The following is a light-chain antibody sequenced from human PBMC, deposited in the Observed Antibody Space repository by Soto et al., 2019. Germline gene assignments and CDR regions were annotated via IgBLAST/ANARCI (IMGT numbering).Light chain of an antibody. CDR1: SSYVGNYNL. CDR3: CSYASTGTYV. V-gene: IGLV2-23*01. J-gene: IGLJ1*01. CDR2: EGT. Sequence: SSLTQPASLSGSPWQSIATSCTGTSSYVGNYNLVSWYQQHSGKAPKLMIYEGTKRPSGVSDRFSGSKSGNTASLTISGLQAEDEADYYCCSYASTGTYVFGTGTKVTVL.